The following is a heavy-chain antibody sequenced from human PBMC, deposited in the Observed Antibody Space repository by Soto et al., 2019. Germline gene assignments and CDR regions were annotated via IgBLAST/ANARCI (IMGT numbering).Heavy chain of an antibody. CDR3: ARGYYDSSGYQPFDY. Sequence: ASVTVACKASGYTIPVYYVHWVRQNNGQGLEWMGWISAYNGNTNYAQKLQGRVTMTTDTSTSTAYMELRSLRSDDTAVYYCARGYYDSSGYQPFDYWGQGTLVTVSS. D-gene: IGHD3-22*01. V-gene: IGHV1-18*04. CDR1: GYTIPVYY. CDR2: ISAYNGNT. J-gene: IGHJ4*02.